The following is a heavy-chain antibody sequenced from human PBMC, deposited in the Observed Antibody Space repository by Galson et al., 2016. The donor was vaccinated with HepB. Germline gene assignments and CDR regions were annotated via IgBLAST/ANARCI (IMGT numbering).Heavy chain of an antibody. D-gene: IGHD5-18*01. Sequence: SLRLSCAASGFTFRSYTMSWVRQAPGKGLEWVSRINGDGSSTSYADYVKGRFTISRDNAKNTLYLQMNSLRAEDTAVYFCARRDIPMANDYWGQGVLVTVAS. CDR3: ARRDIPMANDY. V-gene: IGHV3-74*01. CDR1: GFTFRSYT. J-gene: IGHJ4*02. CDR2: INGDGSST.